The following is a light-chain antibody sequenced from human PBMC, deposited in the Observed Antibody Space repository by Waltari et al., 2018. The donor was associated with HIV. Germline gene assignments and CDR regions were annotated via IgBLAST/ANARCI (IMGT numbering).Light chain of an antibody. Sequence: EIALTQSPGTLPLSPGERATLSCRASQTIRSTYLAWYQQMPGQAPRLLIYGASNRATGIPDRFSGSGSETDFTLTISSLEPEDCAVYYCEQYIGSPRTFGQGTKVELK. J-gene: IGKJ1*01. CDR2: GAS. CDR3: EQYIGSPRT. CDR1: QTIRSTY. V-gene: IGKV3-20*01.